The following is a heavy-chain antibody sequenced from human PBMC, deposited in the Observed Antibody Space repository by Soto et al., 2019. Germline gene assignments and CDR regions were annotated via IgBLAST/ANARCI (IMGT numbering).Heavy chain of an antibody. CDR3: ARDLTKGLDV. J-gene: IGHJ6*02. V-gene: IGHV1-18*01. CDR1: GYTFTGCG. D-gene: IGHD4-4*01. CDR2: INTYNGYT. Sequence: QVHLVQSGAEVKKPGASVKVSCKASGYTFTGCGISWVRQAPGQGLEWMGLINTYNGYTNYPQNFQGRVTMTTDTSTGTVYMELRSLTSDDTAVYYCARDLTKGLDVWGQGTTVTVSS.